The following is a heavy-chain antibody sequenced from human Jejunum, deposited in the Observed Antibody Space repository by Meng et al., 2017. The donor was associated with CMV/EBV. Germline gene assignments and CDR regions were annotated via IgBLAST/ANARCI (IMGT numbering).Heavy chain of an antibody. D-gene: IGHD4/OR15-4a*01. J-gene: IGHJ5*02. CDR1: GFTFSRYT. CDR3: TSDYGGFDP. CDR2: ISYDGTNK. V-gene: IGHV3-30-3*01. Sequence: VQLVGAGGGVVQPGGCLRLSCAASGFTFSRYTMHWVRQAPGQGLEWLAIISYDGTNKYYADSLKGRFTISRDNSKNTAFLQMNSLRPDDTGVYYCTSDYGGFDPWGQGTLVTVSS.